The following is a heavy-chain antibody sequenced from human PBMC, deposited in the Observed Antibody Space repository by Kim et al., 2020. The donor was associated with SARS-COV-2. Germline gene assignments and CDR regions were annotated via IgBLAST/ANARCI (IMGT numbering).Heavy chain of an antibody. V-gene: IGHV3-23*01. J-gene: IGHJ6*02. Sequence: GGSLRPSCAASGFTFSSYAMSWVRQAPGKGLEWVSAISGSGGSTYYADSVKGRFTISRDNSKNTLYLQMNSLRAEDTAVYYCAKRCGGGSYLWGYYYGMDVWGQGTTVTVSS. CDR2: ISGSGGST. CDR3: AKRCGGGSYLWGYYYGMDV. CDR1: GFTFSSYA. D-gene: IGHD1-26*01.